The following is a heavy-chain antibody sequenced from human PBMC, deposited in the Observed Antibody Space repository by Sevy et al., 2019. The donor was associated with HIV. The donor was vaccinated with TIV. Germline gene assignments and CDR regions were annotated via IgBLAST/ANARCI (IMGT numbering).Heavy chain of an antibody. V-gene: IGHV3-23*01. CDR1: GFNFNIYS. J-gene: IGHJ4*02. CDR3: AREGCTTPYDY. Sequence: GGSLRLSCVASGFNFNIYSMRWVRQAPGKRLEWVSTLSFGCGRINYADSVQGRFTMSRDESKKTVYLEMNSLRPDDTAVYYCAREGCTTPYDYWGQGTLVTVSS. CDR2: LSFGCGRI. D-gene: IGHD2-8*01.